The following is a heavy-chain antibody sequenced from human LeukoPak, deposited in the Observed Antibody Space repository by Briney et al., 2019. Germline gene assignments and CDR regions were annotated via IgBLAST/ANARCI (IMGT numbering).Heavy chain of an antibody. CDR3: ATGTGYYYDR. CDR2: VHNGGDTK. D-gene: IGHD3-9*01. Sequence: PWGSLRLSCAASGFTFSSYYMHWVRQAPGKCLEWVAVVHNGGDTKYFGDSVKGRFTISRDNSKNTLYLQMNSLRAEDTAVYYCATGTGYYYDRWGQGTLVTVAS. CDR1: GFTFSSYY. V-gene: IGHV3-30*02. J-gene: IGHJ4*02.